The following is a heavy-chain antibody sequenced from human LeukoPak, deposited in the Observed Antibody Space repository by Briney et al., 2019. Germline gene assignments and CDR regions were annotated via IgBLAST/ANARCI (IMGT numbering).Heavy chain of an antibody. CDR2: IYSGGST. CDR3: ARDIVVYYNYGMDV. V-gene: IGHV3-53*01. D-gene: IGHD2-15*01. Sequence: GGSLRLSCAASGFTVSSNYMSWVRQAPGKGLEWVSVIYSGGSTYYADSVRGRFTISRDNSKNTLYLQMNSLRAEDTAVYYCARDIVVYYNYGMDVWGQGTTVTVS. CDR1: GFTVSSNY. J-gene: IGHJ6*02.